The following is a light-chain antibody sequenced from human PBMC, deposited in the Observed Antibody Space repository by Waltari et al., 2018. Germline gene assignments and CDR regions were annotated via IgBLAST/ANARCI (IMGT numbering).Light chain of an antibody. CDR1: QSVLYSSNNKNY. J-gene: IGKJ1*01. CDR2: WAS. Sequence: DIVMTQSPDSLAVSLGERATINCKSSQSVLYSSNNKNYLAWYQQKPGQSPKLLIYWASTRGSGVPDRFSGSGSGTDFTLTISSLQAEDVAVYYCQQYYSTPPTFGQGTKVEIK. V-gene: IGKV4-1*01. CDR3: QQYYSTPPT.